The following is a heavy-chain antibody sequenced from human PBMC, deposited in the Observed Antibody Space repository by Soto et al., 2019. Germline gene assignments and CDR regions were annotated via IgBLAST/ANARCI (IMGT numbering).Heavy chain of an antibody. Sequence: GGSLRLSCAASGFTFSSYAMSWVRQAPGKGLEWVSAISGSGGSTYYADSVKGRFTISRDNSKNTLYLQMNSLRAEDTAVYYCAKDLRPFGGTIFGVVFDYWGQGTLVTVSS. J-gene: IGHJ4*02. D-gene: IGHD3-3*01. CDR2: ISGSGGST. CDR3: AKDLRPFGGTIFGVVFDY. V-gene: IGHV3-23*01. CDR1: GFTFSSYA.